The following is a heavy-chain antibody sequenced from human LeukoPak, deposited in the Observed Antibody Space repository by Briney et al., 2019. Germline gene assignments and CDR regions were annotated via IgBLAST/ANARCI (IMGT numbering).Heavy chain of an antibody. CDR2: ISGSGGST. V-gene: IGHV3-23*01. CDR3: AKDRSSSWYLDY. D-gene: IGHD6-13*01. CDR1: GFTFSSYA. J-gene: IGHJ4*02. Sequence: GGSLRLSCAASGFTFSSYAMSWVLQAPGKGLEWVSAISGSGGSTYYADSVKGRFTISRDNSKNTLYLQMNGLRAEDTAVYYCAKDRSSSWYLDYWGQGTLVTVSS.